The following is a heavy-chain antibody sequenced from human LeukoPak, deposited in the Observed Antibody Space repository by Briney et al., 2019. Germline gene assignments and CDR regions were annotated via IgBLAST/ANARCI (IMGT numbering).Heavy chain of an antibody. CDR1: GGSISSGGYY. Sequence: SETLSLTCTVSGGSISSGGYYWSWIRQHPGKGLEWIGYIYYSGSTYYNPSLKSRVTISVDTSKNQFSLKLSSVTAADTAVYYCARRGLRGFPFDYWGQGTLVTVSS. D-gene: IGHD3-10*01. J-gene: IGHJ4*02. V-gene: IGHV4-31*03. CDR2: IYYSGST. CDR3: ARRGLRGFPFDY.